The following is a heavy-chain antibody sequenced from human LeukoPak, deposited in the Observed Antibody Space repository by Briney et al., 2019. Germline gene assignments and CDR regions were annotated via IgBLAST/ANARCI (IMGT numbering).Heavy chain of an antibody. CDR3: ARSVGDPCGGYASVYYYGMDV. Sequence: SVKVTCKASGGTFSSYAISWVRQAPGQGLEWMGGIIPIFGTANYAQKFQGRVTITADESTSTAYMELSSLRSEDTAVYCCARSVGDPCGGYASVYYYGMDVWGKGTTVTVSS. CDR2: IIPIFGTA. J-gene: IGHJ6*04. D-gene: IGHD5-12*01. CDR1: GGTFSSYA. V-gene: IGHV1-69*13.